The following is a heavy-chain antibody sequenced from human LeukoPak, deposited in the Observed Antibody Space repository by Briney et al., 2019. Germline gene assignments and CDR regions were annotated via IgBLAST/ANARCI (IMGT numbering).Heavy chain of an antibody. CDR2: ISGSGGST. Sequence: GGSLRLSCAASGFTFSSYAMSWVRQAPGKGLEWVSVISGSGGSTYYADSVKGRFTISRDNSKNTLYLQMNSLRAEDTAVYYCARSGIAAAGEDYWGQGTLVTVSS. V-gene: IGHV3-23*01. J-gene: IGHJ4*02. CDR1: GFTFSSYA. CDR3: ARSGIAAAGEDY. D-gene: IGHD6-13*01.